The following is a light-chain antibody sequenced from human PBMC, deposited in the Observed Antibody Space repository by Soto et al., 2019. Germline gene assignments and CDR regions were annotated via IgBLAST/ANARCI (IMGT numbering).Light chain of an antibody. CDR2: DAS. Sequence: DIQMTQSPSTLSASVGDRVTITCRASQSISSWLAWYQQKQGKAPKXLIYDASSLESGVPSRFSGNVSGTELTINISSLQPDDGETYDGQQYNSYSWTFGQGTKVDIK. CDR3: QQYNSYSWT. V-gene: IGKV1-5*01. J-gene: IGKJ1*01. CDR1: QSISSW.